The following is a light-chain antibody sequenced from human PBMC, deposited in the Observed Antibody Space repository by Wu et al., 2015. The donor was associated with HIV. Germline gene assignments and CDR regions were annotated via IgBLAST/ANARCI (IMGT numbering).Light chain of an antibody. CDR3: QQYYSYSPLT. J-gene: IGKJ4*01. CDR1: QRISSW. V-gene: IGKV1-5*03. CDR2: KAS. Sequence: DIQLAQSPSTLSASVGDRVIITCRASQRISSWLAWYQQKPGEAPKLLIYKASTLKSGVPSRFSGSGSGTEFTLTISSLQPDDFATYYCQQYYSYSPLTFGGGTKVEIK.